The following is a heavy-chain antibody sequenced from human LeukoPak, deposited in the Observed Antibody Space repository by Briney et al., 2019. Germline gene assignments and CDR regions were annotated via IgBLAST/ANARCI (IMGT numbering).Heavy chain of an antibody. J-gene: IGHJ4*02. CDR3: ARGRRY. Sequence: ASETLSLTCAVYGGPFSGYYWSWIRQPPGKGLEWIGEINHSGSTNYNPSLKSRVTISVDTSKNQFSLKLSSVTAADTAVYYCARGRRYWGQGTLVTVSS. CDR1: GGPFSGYY. V-gene: IGHV4-34*01. CDR2: INHSGST.